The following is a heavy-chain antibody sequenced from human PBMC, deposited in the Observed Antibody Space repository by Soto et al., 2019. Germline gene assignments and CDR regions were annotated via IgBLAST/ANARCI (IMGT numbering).Heavy chain of an antibody. CDR3: ARGGAGVAFDS. V-gene: IGHV1-69*06. Sequence: QVQVVQSGAEVKKPGSSVKVSCQTPAGTFSNFAINWVRQAPGQGLEWMGEIIPFFNKANYARNFQGRVTITADKSSGTAYMELSSLRSDDTAMFYCARGGAGVAFDSWGQGTLVTVSS. CDR1: AGTFSNFA. CDR2: IIPFFNKA. J-gene: IGHJ4*02. D-gene: IGHD3-16*01.